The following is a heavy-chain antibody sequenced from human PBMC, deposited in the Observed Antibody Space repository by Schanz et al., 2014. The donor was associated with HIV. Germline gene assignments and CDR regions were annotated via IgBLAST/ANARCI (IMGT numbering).Heavy chain of an antibody. CDR2: ISGSGVST. J-gene: IGHJ4*02. CDR3: AKMARSVAANTNFDY. CDR1: GFTFSNFA. V-gene: IGHV3-23*04. D-gene: IGHD6-19*01. Sequence: EVQLVESGGHLVQPGRSLRLSCAASGFTFSNFAMSWVRQAPGKGLEWVSSISGSGVSTFYAGSVKGRFAISRDKSKNTLYLQMNSLRVEDTAVYYCAKMARSVAANTNFDYWGQGTLVTVSS.